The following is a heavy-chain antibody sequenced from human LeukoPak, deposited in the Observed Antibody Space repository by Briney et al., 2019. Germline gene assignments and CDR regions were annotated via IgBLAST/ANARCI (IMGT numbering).Heavy chain of an antibody. V-gene: IGHV3-9*01. CDR1: GFTFNDYA. CDR3: AKVLRWPSSFDY. J-gene: IGHJ4*02. Sequence: GGSLRLSCVGSGFTFNDYAMHWVRQAPGKGLEWVSGISWNSGRRGYADSVKGRFTISRDNAKTSLYLQMNSLRAEDTAVYYCAKVLRWPSSFDYWGQGTLVTVSS. D-gene: IGHD4-23*01. CDR2: ISWNSGRR.